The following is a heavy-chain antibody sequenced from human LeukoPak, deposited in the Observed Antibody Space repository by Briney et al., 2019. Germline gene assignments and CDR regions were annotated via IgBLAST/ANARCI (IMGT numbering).Heavy chain of an antibody. CDR3: ARVVRRRIQLW. J-gene: IGHJ4*02. D-gene: IGHD5-18*01. CDR1: GYSFTSYD. Sequence: ASVKVSCKASGYSFTSYDINWVRQAPGQGLEWMGWMNPNSGNTGYAQKFQGRVTMTRNTSISTAYMELSSLRSEDTAVYYCARVVRRRIQLWWGQGTLVTVSS. CDR2: MNPNSGNT. V-gene: IGHV1-8*01.